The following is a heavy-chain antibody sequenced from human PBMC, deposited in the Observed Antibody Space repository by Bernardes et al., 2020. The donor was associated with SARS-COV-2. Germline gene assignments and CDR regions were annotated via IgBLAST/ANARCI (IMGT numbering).Heavy chain of an antibody. CDR3: ARHRRLLGWLPPGAFES. CDR1: GGSISSSSYY. Sequence: SETLSLTCTVSGGSISSSSYYWGRIRQPPGMGLEWIVSIAYSASTYYNPSLKSRVTISVDTSKNYFPLKLITVTAADTAVYYCARHRRLLGWLPPGAFESGGQGTMVTVSS. D-gene: IGHD3-3*01. V-gene: IGHV4-39*01. J-gene: IGHJ3*02. CDR2: IAYSAST.